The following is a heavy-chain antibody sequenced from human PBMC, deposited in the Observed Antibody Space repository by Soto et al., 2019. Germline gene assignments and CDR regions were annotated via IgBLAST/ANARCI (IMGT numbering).Heavy chain of an antibody. V-gene: IGHV3-23*01. Sequence: GRSMRLSCADSGFTFTTYALSWVRQAPGKGLEWVSAIKERGGSTYYADSVKGRFTISRDNSKNTLYLQMKSLRAEDTALYYCARDKSGTTAFDIWGQGTMVTVSS. CDR1: GFTFTTYA. J-gene: IGHJ3*02. CDR3: ARDKSGTTAFDI. D-gene: IGHD1-1*01. CDR2: IKERGGST.